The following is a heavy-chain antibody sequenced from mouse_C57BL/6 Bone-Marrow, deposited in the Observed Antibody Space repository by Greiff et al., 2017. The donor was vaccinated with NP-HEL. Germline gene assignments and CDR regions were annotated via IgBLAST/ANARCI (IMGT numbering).Heavy chain of an antibody. D-gene: IGHD1-1*01. V-gene: IGHV1-75*01. J-gene: IGHJ2*01. CDR1: GYTFTDYY. Sequence: VQLQQSGPELVKPGASVKISCKASGYTFTDYYINWVKQRPGQGLEWIGWIFPGSGSTYYNKKFKGKATLTVDKSSSTAYMLLSSLTSEDSAVYFCARATDYYGSSSDYWGQGTTLTVSS. CDR3: ARATDYYGSSSDY. CDR2: IFPGSGST.